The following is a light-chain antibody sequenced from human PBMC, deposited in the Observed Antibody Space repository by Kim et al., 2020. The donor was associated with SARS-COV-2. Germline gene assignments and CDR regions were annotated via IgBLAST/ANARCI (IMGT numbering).Light chain of an antibody. J-gene: IGKJ4*01. Sequence: LVMTQSPVTLSLSPGDTATLFCRASQSVSSSYLAWYQQKPGQAPRLLIYGAFIRATGIPERFRGSGSGTDFTLTISRLEPEDFAVYYCQQCSNFGRGTQVDIK. CDR1: QSVSSSY. CDR3: QQCSN. V-gene: IGKV3D-20*02. CDR2: GAF.